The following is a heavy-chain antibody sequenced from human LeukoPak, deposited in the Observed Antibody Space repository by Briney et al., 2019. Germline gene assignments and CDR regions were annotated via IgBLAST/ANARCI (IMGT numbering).Heavy chain of an antibody. CDR3: ARFEVDTAMVRDY. D-gene: IGHD5-18*01. CDR1: GYTFTGYY. V-gene: IGHV1-2*02. CDR2: INPNSGGT. Sequence: ASVEVSCKASGYTFTGYYMHWVRQAPGQGLEWMGWINPNSGGTNYAQKFQGRVTMTRDTSISTAYMELSRLRSDDTAVYYCARFEVDTAMVRDYWGQGTLVTVSS. J-gene: IGHJ4*02.